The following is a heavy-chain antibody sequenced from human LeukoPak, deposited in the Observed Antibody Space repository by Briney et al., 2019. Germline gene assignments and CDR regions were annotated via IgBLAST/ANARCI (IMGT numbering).Heavy chain of an antibody. J-gene: IGHJ4*02. CDR1: GFTFSSYA. D-gene: IGHD6-13*01. CDR2: ISGSGGST. Sequence: GGSLRLSCAASGFTFSSYAMSWDRQAPGKGLEWVSAISGSGGSTYYADSVKGRFTISRDNSKNTLYLQMNSLRAEDTAVYHCAKSFKAASGYFDYWGQGTLVTVSS. V-gene: IGHV3-23*01. CDR3: AKSFKAASGYFDY.